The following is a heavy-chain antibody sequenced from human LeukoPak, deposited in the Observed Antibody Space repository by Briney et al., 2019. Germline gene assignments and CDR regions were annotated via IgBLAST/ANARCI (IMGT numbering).Heavy chain of an antibody. J-gene: IGHJ4*02. D-gene: IGHD5-24*01. CDR2: ISAYNGNT. V-gene: IGHV1-18*04. CDR3: ARDGSHGYNQD. Sequence: ASVKVSCKASGYTFTGYYMHWVRQAPGQGLEWMGWISAYNGNTNYAQKLQGRVTMTTDTSTSTAYMELRSLRSDDTAVYYCARDGSHGYNQDWGQGTLVTVSS. CDR1: GYTFTGYY.